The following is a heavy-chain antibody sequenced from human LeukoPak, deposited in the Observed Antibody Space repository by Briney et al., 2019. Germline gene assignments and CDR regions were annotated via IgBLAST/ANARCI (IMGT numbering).Heavy chain of an antibody. Sequence: GGSLRLSCAASGFTFSSYEMNWVRQAPGKGLEWVSYISSSGSTIYYADSVKGRFTISRDNAKNSLYLQMNSLRAEDTAVYHCVRDDILTGYPTPFDYWGQGTLVTVSS. V-gene: IGHV3-48*03. J-gene: IGHJ4*02. CDR1: GFTFSSYE. D-gene: IGHD3-9*01. CDR3: VRDDILTGYPTPFDY. CDR2: ISSSGSTI.